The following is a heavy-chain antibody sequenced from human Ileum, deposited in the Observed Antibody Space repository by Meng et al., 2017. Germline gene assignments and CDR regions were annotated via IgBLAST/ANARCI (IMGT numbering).Heavy chain of an antibody. CDR1: GHTFTSYA. V-gene: IGHV7-4-1*02. D-gene: IGHD6-19*01. CDR2: INTNTGGP. Sequence: VPLVQSWSELKKPGASVKVSCKASGHTFTSYAMKWVRQAPGQGLEWMGWINTNTGGPTYAQGFTGRFVFSLDTSVSTAYLQISSLKAEDTAVYYCARADSSGWYFLFYWGQGTLVT. J-gene: IGHJ4*02. CDR3: ARADSSGWYFLFY.